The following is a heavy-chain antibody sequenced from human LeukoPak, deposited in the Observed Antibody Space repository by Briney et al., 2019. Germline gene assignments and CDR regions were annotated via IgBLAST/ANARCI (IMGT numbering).Heavy chain of an antibody. V-gene: IGHV3-30*04. D-gene: IGHD1-26*01. J-gene: IGHJ4*02. CDR3: AKEWELFFDY. CDR2: ISYDGSNK. Sequence: GRSLRLSCAASGFIFSSYAMHWVRRAPGKGLEWVALISYDGSNKYYADSVKGRFTISRDNSKNTLYLQMNSLRAEDTAVYYCAKEWELFFDYWGQGTLVTVSS. CDR1: GFIFSSYA.